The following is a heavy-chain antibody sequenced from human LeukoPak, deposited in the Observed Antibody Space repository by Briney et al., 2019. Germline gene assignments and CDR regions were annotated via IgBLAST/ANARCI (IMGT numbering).Heavy chain of an antibody. Sequence: GGSLRLSCAASGFTFSDYYMSWIRQAPGKGLAWVSYISSSGSTIYYADSVKGRFTISRDNAKNSLYLQMNSLRAEDTAVYYCARDLFGSFGEREGDWFDPWGQGTLVTVSS. CDR3: ARDLFGSFGEREGDWFDP. CDR2: ISSSGSTI. D-gene: IGHD1-1*01. J-gene: IGHJ5*02. V-gene: IGHV3-11*01. CDR1: GFTFSDYY.